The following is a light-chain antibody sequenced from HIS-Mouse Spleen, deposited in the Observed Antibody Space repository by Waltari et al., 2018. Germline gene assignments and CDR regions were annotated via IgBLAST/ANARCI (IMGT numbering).Light chain of an antibody. Sequence: SYVLTQPPSVSVAPGKTARITCGGNNIGSTSVHWYQQKPGQAPVLVVYDDSDRPAGIPERCSGSNSGNTATLTISRVEAGDEADYYCQVWDSSSDHVVFGGGTKLTVL. J-gene: IGLJ2*01. V-gene: IGLV3-21*03. CDR2: DDS. CDR3: QVWDSSSDHVV. CDR1: NIGSTS.